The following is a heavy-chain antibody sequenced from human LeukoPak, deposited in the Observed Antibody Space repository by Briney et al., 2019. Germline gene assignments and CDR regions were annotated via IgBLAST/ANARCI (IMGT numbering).Heavy chain of an antibody. J-gene: IGHJ6*03. CDR3: ARGRSGDMDV. CDR1: GFTFSSYS. D-gene: IGHD3-10*01. V-gene: IGHV3-21*01. CDR2: ISSSSSYI. Sequence: GGSLRLSCAASGFTFSSYSTNWVRQAPGKGLEWVSSISSSSSYIYYADSVKGRFTISRDNAKNSLYLQMNSLRAEDTAVYYCARGRSGDMDVWGKGTTVTVSS.